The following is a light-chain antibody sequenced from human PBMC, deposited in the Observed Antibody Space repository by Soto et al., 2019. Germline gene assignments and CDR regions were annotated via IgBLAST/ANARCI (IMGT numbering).Light chain of an antibody. CDR3: NSYTSSSTLEVV. CDR2: DVS. CDR1: SSDIGGYNY. Sequence: QSVLTQPASVSGSPGQSITISCTGTSSDIGGYNYVSWYQQHPGKAPQLMIYDVSNRPSGVSNRFSCSKSGNSASLTISGLQTQDEADYSCNSYTSSSTLEVVFGGGTKLTVL. V-gene: IGLV2-14*01. J-gene: IGLJ3*02.